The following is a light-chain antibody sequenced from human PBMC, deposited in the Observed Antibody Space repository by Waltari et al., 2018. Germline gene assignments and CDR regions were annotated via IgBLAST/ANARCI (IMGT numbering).Light chain of an antibody. CDR1: SSHIGGNT. CDR3: AAWDDSLNGVV. Sequence: HSVLTQPPSASGTPGQRVTISCSGSSSHIGGNTVNCYQQLPGTAPKLLIYSNNQRPSGVPDRFSGSKSGTSASLAISGLQSEDEADYYCAAWDDSLNGVVFGGGTKLTVL. CDR2: SNN. V-gene: IGLV1-44*01. J-gene: IGLJ2*01.